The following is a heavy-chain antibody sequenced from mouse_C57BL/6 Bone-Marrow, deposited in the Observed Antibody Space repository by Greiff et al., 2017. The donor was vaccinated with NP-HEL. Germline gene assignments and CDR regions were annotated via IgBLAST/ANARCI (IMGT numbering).Heavy chain of an antibody. CDR1: GFTFSDYY. CDR3: ARRGYGSSLLFAY. Sequence: EVQRVESGGGLVQPGGSLKLSCAASGFTFSDYYMYWVRQTPEKRLEWVAYISNGGGSTYYPDTVKGRFTIPRDNAKNTLYRQMSRLKSEDTAMYYCARRGYGSSLLFAYWGQGTLVTVSA. J-gene: IGHJ3*01. CDR2: ISNGGGST. V-gene: IGHV5-12*01. D-gene: IGHD1-1*01.